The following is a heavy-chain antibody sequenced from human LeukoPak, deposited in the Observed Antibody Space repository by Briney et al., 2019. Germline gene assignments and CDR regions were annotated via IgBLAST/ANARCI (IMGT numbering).Heavy chain of an antibody. D-gene: IGHD3-22*01. CDR3: AKNYYSDSSGRSYYFDH. CDR2: ISGSGLST. CDR1: GFTFSSYA. Sequence: GGSLRLSCAASGFTFSSYAMSWVRQAPGKGLEWVSAISGSGLSTYYADSVKGRFTISRDNSKNTLDLQMNSLRAEDTAVYYCAKNYYSDSSGRSYYFDHWGQGTLVTVSS. J-gene: IGHJ4*02. V-gene: IGHV3-23*01.